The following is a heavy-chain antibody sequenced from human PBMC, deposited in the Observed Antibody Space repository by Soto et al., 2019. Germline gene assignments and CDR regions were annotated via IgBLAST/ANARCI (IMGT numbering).Heavy chain of an antibody. D-gene: IGHD3-3*01. V-gene: IGHV3-11*01. Sequence: QVQLVESGGGLVKPGGSLRHSCAASGFIFSDYYMTWIRQAPGKGLEWLSCSSNRDRSTYYADSVKDRFVVSKDNAKNLVYLQMNSLRAEDTAVYFCARAWKIEKFGVISMSKGLDVWGQGTTVTVSS. CDR1: GFIFSDYY. J-gene: IGHJ6*02. CDR3: ARAWKIEKFGVISMSKGLDV. CDR2: SSNRDRST.